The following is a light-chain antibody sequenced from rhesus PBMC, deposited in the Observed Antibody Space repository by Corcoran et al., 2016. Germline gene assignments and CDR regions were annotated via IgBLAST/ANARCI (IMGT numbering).Light chain of an antibody. CDR1: QSLLHSNGYTY. CDR2: EVS. Sequence: DIVMTQTPLSLSVTPGEPASISCRSSQSLLHSNGYTYLHWYLQKPGKSPQFLIYEVSNRASGVPDRVSGSGSGTECTLKISRVEAEDVGVYYCEQTLQTPFTFGPGTKLDIK. J-gene: IGKJ3*01. CDR3: EQTLQTPFT. V-gene: IGKV2-78*01.